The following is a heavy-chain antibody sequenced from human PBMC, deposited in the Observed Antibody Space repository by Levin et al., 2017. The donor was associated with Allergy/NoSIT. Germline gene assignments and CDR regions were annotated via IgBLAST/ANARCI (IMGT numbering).Heavy chain of an antibody. J-gene: IGHJ4*02. CDR2: LNSNSGDT. Sequence: GESLKISCTTSGFNMNVYFIHWVRPAPGQGLEWMGRLNSNSGDTSYAQKFQGMVTRTWDTSIRTAEMELRRVTSDETAVYCGARGRYCSTSSCRSFDWWGQGTLVTVSS. D-gene: IGHD2-2*01. V-gene: IGHV1-2*02. CDR1: GFNMNVYF. CDR3: ARGRYCSTSSCRSFDW.